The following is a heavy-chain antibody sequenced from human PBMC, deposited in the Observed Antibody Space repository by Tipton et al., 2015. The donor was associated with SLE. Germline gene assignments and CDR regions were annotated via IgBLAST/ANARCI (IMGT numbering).Heavy chain of an antibody. J-gene: IGHJ3*02. CDR3: ARGNYDFRGRTFDI. CDR2: VDTSGSV. D-gene: IGHD3-3*01. V-gene: IGHV4-4*07. Sequence: TLSLTCTVSGGSISTYYWNWIRQPAGKGLELIGRVDTSGSVKFNPTLKSRVTMSLDTSKNQFSLKLTSVTAADTAVYYCARGNYDFRGRTFDIWGQGTMVTVSS. CDR1: GGSISTYY.